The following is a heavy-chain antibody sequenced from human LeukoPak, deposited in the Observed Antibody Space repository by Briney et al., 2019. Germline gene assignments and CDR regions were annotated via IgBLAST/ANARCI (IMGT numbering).Heavy chain of an antibody. CDR3: ARSKGGIAAAGTKLFNWFDP. J-gene: IGHJ5*02. CDR2: ISSSSSYI. V-gene: IGHV3-21*01. Sequence: GGSLRLSCAASGFTFSSYSMNWVRQAPGKGLEWVSSISSSSSYIYYADSVKGRFTISRDNAKNSLYLQMNSLRAEDTAVYYCARSKGGIAAAGTKLFNWFDPWGQGTLVTVSS. D-gene: IGHD6-13*01. CDR1: GFTFSSYS.